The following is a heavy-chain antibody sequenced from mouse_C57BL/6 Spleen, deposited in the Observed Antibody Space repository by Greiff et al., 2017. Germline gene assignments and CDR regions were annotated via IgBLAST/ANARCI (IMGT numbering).Heavy chain of an antibody. V-gene: IGHV2-6*01. D-gene: IGHD2-4*01. CDR1: GFSLTSYG. CDR2: IWGVGST. J-gene: IGHJ3*01. Sequence: QVQLKQSGPGLVAPSQSLSITCTVSGFSLTSYGVDWVRQSPGKGLEWLGVIWGVGSTNYNSALKSRLSISKDNSKSQVFLKMNRLQTDDTAMYYCASGDYEGFAYWGQGTLVTVSA. CDR3: ASGDYEGFAY.